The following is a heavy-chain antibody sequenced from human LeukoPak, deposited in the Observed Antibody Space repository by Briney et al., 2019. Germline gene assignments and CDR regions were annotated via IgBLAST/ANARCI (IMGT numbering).Heavy chain of an antibody. CDR1: GYTFTSYY. J-gene: IGHJ4*02. CDR2: ISAYNGNT. D-gene: IGHD3-10*02. Sequence: GASVKVSCKASGYTFTSYYMHWVRQAPGQGLEWMGWISAYNGNTNYAQKLQGRVTMTTDTSTSTAYMELRSLRSDDTAVYYCARVSSGTTCLDYWGQGTLVTVSS. V-gene: IGHV1-18*04. CDR3: ARVSSGTTCLDY.